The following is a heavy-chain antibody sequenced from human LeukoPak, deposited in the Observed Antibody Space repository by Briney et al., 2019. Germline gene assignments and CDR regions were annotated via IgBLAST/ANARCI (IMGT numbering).Heavy chain of an antibody. CDR1: GFTVSSNY. J-gene: IGHJ1*01. Sequence: GGSLRLSCAASGFTVSSNYMSWVRQAPGKGLEWVSVIYSGGSTYYTDSVKGRFTISRDSSKNTLDLQMDSLRAEDTAVYYCARDYASSGWYHKSYFQHWGQGTLVTVSS. CDR3: ARDYASSGWYHKSYFQH. CDR2: IYSGGST. V-gene: IGHV3-53*05. D-gene: IGHD6-19*01.